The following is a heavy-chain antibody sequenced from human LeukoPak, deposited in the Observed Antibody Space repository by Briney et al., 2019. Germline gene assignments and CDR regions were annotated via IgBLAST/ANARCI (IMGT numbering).Heavy chain of an antibody. CDR1: GFTFSSYS. V-gene: IGHV3-48*02. CDR2: VSASGAVA. Sequence: GGSLRLSCAASGFTFSSYSMNWVRQAPGKGLEWVSYVSASGAVAYYADSVKGRFTTSRDNARNSLHLQMNSLRDEDTAVYYCARYTWSDRRGALDVWGQGTTVTVSS. CDR3: ARYTWSDRRGALDV. D-gene: IGHD1-1*01. J-gene: IGHJ6*02.